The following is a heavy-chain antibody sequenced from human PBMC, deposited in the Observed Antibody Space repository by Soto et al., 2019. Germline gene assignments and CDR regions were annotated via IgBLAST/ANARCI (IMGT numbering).Heavy chain of an antibody. V-gene: IGHV1-46*01. CDR3: ATRWRSISSWYYYYYGMDV. Sequence: QVQLVQSGAEVKKPGASVKVSCKASGYTFTSYYMHWVRQAPGQGLEWMGIINPSGGSTSYAQKFQGRVTMTRDTSTSTVYMELSSLRSEDTAVYYCATRWRSISSWYYYYYGMDVWGQGTTVTVSS. D-gene: IGHD6-6*01. J-gene: IGHJ6*02. CDR2: INPSGGST. CDR1: GYTFTSYY.